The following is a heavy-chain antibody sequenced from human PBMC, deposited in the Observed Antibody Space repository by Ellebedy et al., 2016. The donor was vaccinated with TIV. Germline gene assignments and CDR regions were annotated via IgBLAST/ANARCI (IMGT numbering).Heavy chain of an antibody. V-gene: IGHV4-59*01. CDR3: ASGPNQYFFDY. CDR1: YDSISSYY. Sequence: ESLKISCTVSYDSISSYYWSWIRQPPGKGLEWIGYIYYSGSTNYNPSLRSRVTISLDTSKNLLSLKLSSVTAADTAMYFCASGPNQYFFDYWGQGTLVTVSS. J-gene: IGHJ4*02. D-gene: IGHD1-14*01. CDR2: IYYSGST.